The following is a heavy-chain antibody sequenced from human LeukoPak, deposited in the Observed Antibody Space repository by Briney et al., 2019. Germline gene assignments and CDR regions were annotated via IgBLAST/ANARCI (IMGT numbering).Heavy chain of an antibody. CDR3: ARGGLGTLVGGTYWYYYYMDV. CDR2: INSDGSTT. V-gene: IGHV3-74*01. CDR1: GFTFSSYS. D-gene: IGHD3-10*01. J-gene: IGHJ6*03. Sequence: GGSLRLSCAASGFTFSSYSMNWVRQAPGKGLVWVSRINSDGSTTSDADSVKGRITISRDNAKNTMFLQMDSLRVEDTGVYYWARGGLGTLVGGTYWYYYYMDVWGKGTTVTVSS.